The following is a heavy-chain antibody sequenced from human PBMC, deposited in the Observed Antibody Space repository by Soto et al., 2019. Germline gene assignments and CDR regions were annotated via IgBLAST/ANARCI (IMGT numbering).Heavy chain of an antibody. V-gene: IGHV1-69*13. CDR1: GGTFSSYA. D-gene: IGHD6-13*01. Sequence: SVKVSCKASGGTFSSYAISWVRQAPGQGLEWMGGIIPIFGTANYAQKFQGRVTITADESTSTAYMELSSLRSEDTAVYYCARVAAGTDYYYYGRDVWRQGTTVTVSS. CDR3: ARVAAGTDYYYYGRDV. J-gene: IGHJ6*02. CDR2: IIPIFGTA.